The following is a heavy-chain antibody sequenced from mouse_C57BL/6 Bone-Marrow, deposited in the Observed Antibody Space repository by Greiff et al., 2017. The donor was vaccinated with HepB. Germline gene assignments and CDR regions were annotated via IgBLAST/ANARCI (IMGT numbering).Heavy chain of an antibody. CDR1: GFSLTSYG. V-gene: IGHV2-5*01. J-gene: IGHJ4*01. CDR2: IWRGGST. Sequence: VKLMESGPGLVQPSQRLSITCTVSGFSLTSYGVHWVRQSPGKGLEWLGVIWRGGSTDYNAAFMSRLSITKDNSKSQVFFKMNSLQADDTAIYYCAKSGGSYAMDYWGQGTSVTVSS. CDR3: AKSGGSYAMDY. D-gene: IGHD3-2*02.